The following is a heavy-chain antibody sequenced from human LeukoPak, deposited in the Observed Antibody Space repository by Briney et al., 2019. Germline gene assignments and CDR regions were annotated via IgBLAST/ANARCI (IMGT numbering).Heavy chain of an antibody. Sequence: GASVKVSCKASGYTFTGYYMHWVRQAPGQGLEWMGWINPNSGGTNYAQKFQGRVTMTRDTSISTAYMELSRLRSDDTAVFYCARADCGGDCYSTSDLDYWGQGTLVTVSS. D-gene: IGHD2-21*02. CDR3: ARADCGGDCYSTSDLDY. CDR1: GYTFTGYY. CDR2: INPNSGGT. J-gene: IGHJ4*02. V-gene: IGHV1-2*02.